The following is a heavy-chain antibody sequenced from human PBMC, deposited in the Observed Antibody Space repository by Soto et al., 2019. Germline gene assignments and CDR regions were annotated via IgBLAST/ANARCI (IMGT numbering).Heavy chain of an antibody. J-gene: IGHJ4*02. CDR3: ARDPTYFYDSSGYYDY. CDR1: GGSISSYY. Sequence: TETLSLTCTVSGGSISSYYWSGIRQPPGKGLEWSGYIYYSGSTNYNPSLKSRVTISVDTSKNQFSLKLSSVTAADTAVYYCARDPTYFYDSSGYYDYWGQGTLVTVSS. D-gene: IGHD3-22*01. CDR2: IYYSGST. V-gene: IGHV4-59*01.